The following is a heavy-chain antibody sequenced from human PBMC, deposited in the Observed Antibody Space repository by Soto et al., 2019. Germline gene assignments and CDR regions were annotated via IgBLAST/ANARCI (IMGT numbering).Heavy chain of an antibody. D-gene: IGHD2-2*02. CDR3: ARAGAGYCSSTSCYTGVNYYYYGMDV. J-gene: IGHJ6*02. CDR2: IYPGDSDT. CDR1: GYSFTSYW. Sequence: PGESLKISCKGSGYSFTSYWIGWVRQMPGKGLEWMGIIYPGDSDTRYSPSFQGQVTISADKSISTAYLQWSSLKASDTAMYYCARAGAGYCSSTSCYTGVNYYYYGMDVWGQGTTVTV. V-gene: IGHV5-51*01.